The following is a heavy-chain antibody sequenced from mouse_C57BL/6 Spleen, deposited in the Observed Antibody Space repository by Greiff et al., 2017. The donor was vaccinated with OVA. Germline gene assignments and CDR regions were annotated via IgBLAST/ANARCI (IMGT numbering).Heavy chain of an antibody. D-gene: IGHD2-4*01. CDR2: INSDGGST. Sequence: EVQLVESGGGLVQPGESLKLSCESNEYEFPSHDMSWVRKTPEKRLELVAAINSDGGSTYYPDTMERRFIISRDNTKKTLYLQMSSLRSEDTALYYCARRGYDYDGGDYFDYWGRGTTLTVSS. CDR1: EYEFPSHD. CDR3: ARRGYDYDGGDYFDY. V-gene: IGHV5-2*01. J-gene: IGHJ2*01.